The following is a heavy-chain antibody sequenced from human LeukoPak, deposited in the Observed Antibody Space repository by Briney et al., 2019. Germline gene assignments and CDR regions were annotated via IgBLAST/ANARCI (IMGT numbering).Heavy chain of an antibody. CDR1: GGSISSSNW. Sequence: SGTLSLTCAVSGGSISSSNWWSWVRQPPGKGLEWIGEIYHSGSTNYNPSLKSRVTISVDKSKNQFSLKLSSVTAADTAVYYCASHNTGSSNAFDIWGQGTMVTVSS. CDR3: ASHNTGSSNAFDI. J-gene: IGHJ3*02. V-gene: IGHV4-4*02. CDR2: IYHSGST. D-gene: IGHD1-14*01.